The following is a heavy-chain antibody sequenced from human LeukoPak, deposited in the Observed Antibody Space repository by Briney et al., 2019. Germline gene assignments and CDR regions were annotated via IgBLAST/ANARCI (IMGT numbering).Heavy chain of an antibody. V-gene: IGHV4-30-2*01. Sequence: SETLSLTCTVSGGSIRSGGYYWSWIRQPPGKGLEWIGYIYHSGSTYYNPSLKSRVTISVDRSKNQFSLKLSSVTAADTAVYYCARLYCSSTSCSPNWFDPWGQGTLVTVSS. D-gene: IGHD2-2*01. J-gene: IGHJ5*02. CDR3: ARLYCSSTSCSPNWFDP. CDR2: IYHSGST. CDR1: GGSIRSGGYY.